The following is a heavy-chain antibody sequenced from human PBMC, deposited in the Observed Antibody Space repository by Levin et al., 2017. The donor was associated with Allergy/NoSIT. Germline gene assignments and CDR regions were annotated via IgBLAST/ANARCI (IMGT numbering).Heavy chain of an antibody. Sequence: GESLKISCAASGFTFNTYTMNWVRQAPGKGLEWVSSISSSGSHIYFADSMKGRFAISRDNVKNSLFLEMNSLRYEDAAVYYCVRGDDAFDFWGHGTIVTVSS. J-gene: IGHJ3*01. CDR3: VRGDDAFDF. V-gene: IGHV3-21*01. CDR2: ISSSGSHI. CDR1: GFTFNTYT.